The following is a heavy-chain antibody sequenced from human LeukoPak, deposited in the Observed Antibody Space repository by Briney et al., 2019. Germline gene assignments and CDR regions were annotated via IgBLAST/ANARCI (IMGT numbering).Heavy chain of an antibody. CDR3: ARDTRYSSGWYSRTGFDY. J-gene: IGHJ4*02. CDR2: INPNSGGT. CDR1: GYTFTGYY. V-gene: IGHV1-2*05. D-gene: IGHD6-19*01. Sequence: ASVKVSCKASGYTFTGYYMHWVRQAPGQGLEWMGRINPNSGGTNYAQKFQGRVTMTRDTSISTAYMELSRLRSDDTGVYYCARDTRYSSGWYSRTGFDYWGQGTLVTVSS.